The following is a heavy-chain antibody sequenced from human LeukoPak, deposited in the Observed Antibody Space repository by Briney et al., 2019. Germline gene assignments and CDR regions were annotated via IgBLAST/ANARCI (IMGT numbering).Heavy chain of an antibody. Sequence: PSETLSLTCAVYGGSFSGYYWSWIRQPPGKGLEWIGEINHSGSTNYNPSLKSRVTISVDRSKNQFSLKLTSVTAADTAVYYCARLGYYFDYRGQGTLVTVSS. J-gene: IGHJ4*02. CDR2: INHSGST. CDR3: ARLGYYFDY. CDR1: GGSFSGYY. V-gene: IGHV4-34*01.